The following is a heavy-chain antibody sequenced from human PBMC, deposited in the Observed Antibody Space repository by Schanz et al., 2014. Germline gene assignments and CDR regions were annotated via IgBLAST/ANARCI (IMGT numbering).Heavy chain of an antibody. V-gene: IGHV3-23*04. CDR1: GFMFSSYG. CDR2: ISGGGGTT. CDR3: AKDRSWDYDSSGYFDY. D-gene: IGHD3-22*01. Sequence: EVRLVESGGGVVQPGRSLRLSCAASGFMFSSYGMHWVRQAPGKGLEWVSAISGGGGTTYYADSVKGRFTISRDNSKNTLYLQMNSLRAEDTAVYYCAKDRSWDYDSSGYFDYWGQGTLVTVSS. J-gene: IGHJ4*02.